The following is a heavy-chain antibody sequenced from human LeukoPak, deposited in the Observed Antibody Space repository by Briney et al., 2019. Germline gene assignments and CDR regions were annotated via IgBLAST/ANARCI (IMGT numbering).Heavy chain of an antibody. Sequence: GGSLRLSCAASGFTFDDYAMHWVRQAPGKGLEWVSGISWNSGSIGYADSVRGRFTISRDNAKNSLYLQMNSLGAEDMALYYCAKLGSNAFDIWGQGTMVTVSS. V-gene: IGHV3-9*03. CDR2: ISWNSGSI. D-gene: IGHD1-26*01. CDR3: AKLGSNAFDI. CDR1: GFTFDDYA. J-gene: IGHJ3*02.